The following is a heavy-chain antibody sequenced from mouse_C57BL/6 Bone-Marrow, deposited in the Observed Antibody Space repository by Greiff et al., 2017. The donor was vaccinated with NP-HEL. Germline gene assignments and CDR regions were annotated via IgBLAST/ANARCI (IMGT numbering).Heavy chain of an antibody. CDR2: ISTGGGST. CDR1: GFTFSDYY. J-gene: IGHJ4*01. D-gene: IGHD2-5*01. CDR3: ARHSYSNYRNYAMDY. V-gene: IGHV5-12*01. Sequence: EVKLMESGGGLVQPGGSLKLSCAASGFTFSDYYMYWVRQTPEKRLEWVAYISTGGGSTYYPDTVTGRFTISRDNAKNTLYLQMSRLKSEDTAMYYCARHSYSNYRNYAMDYGGQGTSVTVSS.